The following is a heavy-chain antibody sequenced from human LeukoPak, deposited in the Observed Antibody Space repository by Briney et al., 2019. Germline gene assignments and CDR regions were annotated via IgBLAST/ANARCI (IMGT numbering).Heavy chain of an antibody. J-gene: IGHJ6*02. Sequence: GGSLRLSCAASGFTFTSYTMNWVRQAPGKGLEWVSSFSSSSSDISYADSLKGRFTISRDNANNLLYVQMNSLRAEDTAVYFCAREMNDRELDFYYGMDVWGQGTTVTASS. CDR3: AREMNDRELDFYYGMDV. CDR1: GFTFTSYT. V-gene: IGHV3-21*01. CDR2: FSSSSSDI. D-gene: IGHD1-1*01.